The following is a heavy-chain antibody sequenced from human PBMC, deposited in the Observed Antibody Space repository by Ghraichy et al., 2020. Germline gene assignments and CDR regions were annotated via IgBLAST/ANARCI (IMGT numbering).Heavy chain of an antibody. Sequence: SETLSLTCTVSGGSISSSSYYWGWIRQPPGKGLEWIGSIYYSGSTYYNPSLKSRVTISVDTSKNQFSLKLSSVTAADTAVYYCARADIWSRDFWSGYWGYWGQGTLVTVSS. D-gene: IGHD3-3*01. J-gene: IGHJ4*02. V-gene: IGHV4-39*01. CDR1: GGSISSSSYY. CDR3: ARADIWSRDFWSGYWGY. CDR2: IYYSGST.